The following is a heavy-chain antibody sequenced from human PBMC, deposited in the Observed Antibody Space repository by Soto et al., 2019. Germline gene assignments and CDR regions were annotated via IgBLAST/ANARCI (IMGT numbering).Heavy chain of an antibody. D-gene: IGHD6-19*01. J-gene: IGHJ4*02. CDR1: GGSISSYY. V-gene: IGHV4-59*01. CDR3: ARAPRGYSSGWYLGYYFDY. Sequence: QVQLQESGPGLVKPSETLSLTCTVSGGSISSYYWSWIRQPPGKGLEWIGYIYYSGSTNYNPSLKSRVPISVDTSKNQFSLKLSSVTAADTAVYYCARAPRGYSSGWYLGYYFDYWGQGTLVTVSS. CDR2: IYYSGST.